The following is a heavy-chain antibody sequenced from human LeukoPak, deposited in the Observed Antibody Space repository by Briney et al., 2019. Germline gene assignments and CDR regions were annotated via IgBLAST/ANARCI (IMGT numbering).Heavy chain of an antibody. CDR1: GGSFSGYY. CDR3: ARSSSSWYGGKFGY. J-gene: IGHJ4*02. Sequence: SETLSLTCAVYGGSFSGYYWSWIRQPPGKGLEWIGEINHSGSTNYNPSLKSRVTISVDTSKNQFSLKLSSVTAADTAVYYCARSSSSWYGGKFGYWGQGTLVTVSS. CDR2: INHSGST. V-gene: IGHV4-34*01. D-gene: IGHD6-13*01.